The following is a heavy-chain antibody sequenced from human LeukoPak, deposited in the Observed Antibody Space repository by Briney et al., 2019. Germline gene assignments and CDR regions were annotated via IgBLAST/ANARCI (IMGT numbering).Heavy chain of an antibody. Sequence: GGSLRLSRAASGFTFSSYSMNWVRQAPGKGLEWVSSISSSSSYIYYADSVKGRFTISRDNAKNSLYLQMNSLRAEDTAVYYCARERDPSSGWRTFPGYWGQGTLVTVSS. V-gene: IGHV3-21*01. J-gene: IGHJ4*02. CDR3: ARERDPSSGWRTFPGY. CDR1: GFTFSSYS. D-gene: IGHD6-19*01. CDR2: ISSSSSYI.